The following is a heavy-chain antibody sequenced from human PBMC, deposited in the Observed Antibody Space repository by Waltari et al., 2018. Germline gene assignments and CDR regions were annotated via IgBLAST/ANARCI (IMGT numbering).Heavy chain of an antibody. CDR2: INAGNGNT. D-gene: IGHD6-13*01. V-gene: IGHV1-3*01. CDR1: GYTFTSYA. Sequence: QVQLVQSGAVVKKPGASVKGTCKESGYTFTSYAMQWVRQAPGQRLEGIGWINAGNGNTKYSQEFTGRVTITSDTSASTAYMVLSSLRSEDTAVYYCACCSVGSSCENWFDPCGQGTLVTVSS. CDR3: ACCSVGSSCENWFDP. J-gene: IGHJ5*02.